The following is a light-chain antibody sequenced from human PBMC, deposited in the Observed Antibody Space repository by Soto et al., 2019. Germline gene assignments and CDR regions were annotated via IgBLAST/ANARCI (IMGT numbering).Light chain of an antibody. CDR2: EVT. V-gene: IGLV2-14*01. CDR1: SNDVGSYNY. Sequence: QSVLTQPASVSGSPGQSITISCTGTSNDVGSYNYVSWYQQHPGKAPKLMIFEVTNRPSGVSNRFSGSKSGNTASLTISGLQAEDEGDFFCCSYAGNGAWVFGGGTKLTVL. CDR3: CSYAGNGAWV. J-gene: IGLJ3*02.